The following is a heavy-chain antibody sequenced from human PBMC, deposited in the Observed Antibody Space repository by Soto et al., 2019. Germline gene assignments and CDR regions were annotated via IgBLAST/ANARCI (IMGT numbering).Heavy chain of an antibody. D-gene: IGHD3-3*01. CDR2: IKQDGSEK. V-gene: IGHV3-7*05. J-gene: IGHJ6*02. CDR3: ARVAHYVFWSGFFASVPYYGMDV. Sequence: GGSLRLSCAASGFTFSSYWMSWVRQAPGKGLEWVANIKQDGSEKYYVDSVKGRFTISRDNAKNSLYLQMNSLRAEDTAVYYCARVAHYVFWSGFFASVPYYGMDVWGQGTRVTVPS. CDR1: GFTFSSYW.